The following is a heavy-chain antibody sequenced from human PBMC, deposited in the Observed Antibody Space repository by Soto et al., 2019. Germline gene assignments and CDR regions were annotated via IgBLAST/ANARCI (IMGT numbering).Heavy chain of an antibody. CDR2: IYYSGNT. Sequence: SETLSLTCTASGFSFSSYYLNWVRQPPGKGLEWIGYIYYSGNTNYNPSLKSRVTISVDTSKNQFSLKLSSVTAADPAVYYCARGALYDYVWGSFDPWGQGTLVTVSS. CDR1: GFSFSSYY. J-gene: IGHJ5*02. CDR3: ARGALYDYVWGSFDP. V-gene: IGHV4-59*01. D-gene: IGHD3-16*01.